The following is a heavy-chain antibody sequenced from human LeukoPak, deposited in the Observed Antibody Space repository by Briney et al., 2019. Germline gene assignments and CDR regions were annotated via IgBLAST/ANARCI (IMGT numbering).Heavy chain of an antibody. CDR2: ISGSGGST. V-gene: IGHV3-23*01. CDR1: GFTFRIYA. D-gene: IGHD6-19*01. CDR3: AKDIEVAGPSEYFQH. J-gene: IGHJ1*01. Sequence: PGGSLRLSCAASGFTFRIYAMSWVRQAPGKGLEWVSAISGSGGSTYYAHSVKGRLPIPRDSSKNTLYLQANSLRAEDTAVYYCAKDIEVAGPSEYFQHWGQGTLVTVP.